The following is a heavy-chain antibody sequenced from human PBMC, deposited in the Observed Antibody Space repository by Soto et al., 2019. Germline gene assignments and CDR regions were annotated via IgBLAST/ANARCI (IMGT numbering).Heavy chain of an antibody. J-gene: IGHJ6*02. Sequence: SETLSLTCTVSGGSVSSGSYYWSWIRQPPGEGLEWIGYIYYSGSTNYNPSLKSRVTISVDTSKNQFSLKLGSVTAADTAVYYCARITYDFWSGSPDYYYYGMDVWGQGTTVTVSS. CDR1: GGSVSSGSYY. D-gene: IGHD3-3*01. V-gene: IGHV4-61*01. CDR2: IYYSGST. CDR3: ARITYDFWSGSPDYYYYGMDV.